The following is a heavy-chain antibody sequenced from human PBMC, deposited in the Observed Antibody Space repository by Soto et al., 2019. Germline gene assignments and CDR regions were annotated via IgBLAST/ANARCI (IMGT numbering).Heavy chain of an antibody. CDR1: GFTFSNYW. CDR3: ASSLLTPFDY. J-gene: IGHJ4*02. D-gene: IGHD7-27*01. V-gene: IGHV3-74*01. CDR2: VNSDGSST. Sequence: EVQLVESGGGLVQPGGSLRLSCAASGFTFSNYWMHWVRQAPGKGLVWVSRVNSDGSSTFYADSVKGRFTISRDNAKNTLYLQMNSLRAEDTAVYYCASSLLTPFDYWGQGTLVTVSS.